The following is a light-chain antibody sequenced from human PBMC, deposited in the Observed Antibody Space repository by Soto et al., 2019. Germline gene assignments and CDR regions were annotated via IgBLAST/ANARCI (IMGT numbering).Light chain of an antibody. V-gene: IGKV1-9*01. CDR2: AAS. CDR3: QQYHNSPLT. Sequence: DIQLTQSPSFLSASVGDRVTITCRASQGISSYLAWYQQKPGKAPKLLIYAASTLQSGVPSRFSGSGSGTDFTLTISRLEPEDFAVYYCQQYHNSPLTFGGGTKVEIK. J-gene: IGKJ4*01. CDR1: QGISSY.